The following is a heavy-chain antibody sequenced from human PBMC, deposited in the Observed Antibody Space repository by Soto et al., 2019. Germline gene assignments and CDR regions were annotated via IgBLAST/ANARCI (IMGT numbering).Heavy chain of an antibody. D-gene: IGHD5-12*01. J-gene: IGHJ6*02. CDR1: GSTFTSYG. CDR3: ALGRGGYDPYYYYYGMDV. Sequence: ASVKVSCKASGSTFTSYGISWVRQAPGQGLEWMGWISAYNGNTNYAQKLQGRVTMTTGTSTSTAYMELRSLRSDDTAVYYCALGRGGYDPYYYYYGMDVWGQGTTVTVSS. V-gene: IGHV1-18*01. CDR2: ISAYNGNT.